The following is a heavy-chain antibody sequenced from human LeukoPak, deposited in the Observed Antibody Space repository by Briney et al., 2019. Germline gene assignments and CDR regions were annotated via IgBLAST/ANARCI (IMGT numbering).Heavy chain of an antibody. CDR3: ARDIRFGGIDY. D-gene: IGHD3-3*01. V-gene: IGHV4-4*07. Sequence: PSETLSLTCTVSGGSISNYYWSWIRQPAGKGLEWIGRIYSSGSTNYNPSLKSRVTMSVDRSKNQFSLNLRSVTAADTAVYYCARDIRFGGIDYWGQGTLVTVSS. J-gene: IGHJ4*02. CDR1: GGSISNYY. CDR2: IYSSGST.